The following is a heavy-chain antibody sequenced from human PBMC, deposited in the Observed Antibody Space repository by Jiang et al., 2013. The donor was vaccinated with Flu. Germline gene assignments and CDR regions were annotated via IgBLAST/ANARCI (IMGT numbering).Heavy chain of an antibody. Sequence: TGNPTYAQDFTGRFVFSLDTSVDTAYLQISSLKAEDTALYFCTRSPTWNYPYSFDYWGRGTLVTVSS. CDR2: TGNP. D-gene: IGHD1-7*01. CDR3: TRSPTWNYPYSFDY. J-gene: IGHJ4*02. V-gene: IGHV7-4-1*02.